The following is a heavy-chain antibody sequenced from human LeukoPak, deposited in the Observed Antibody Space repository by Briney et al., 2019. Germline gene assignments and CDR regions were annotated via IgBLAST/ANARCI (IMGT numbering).Heavy chain of an antibody. CDR2: INHSGST. CDR3: ARHTVWFGELGHKYYFDY. J-gene: IGHJ4*02. Sequence: PSETLSLTCAVYGGSFSGYYWSWIRQPPGKGLEWIGEINHSGSTNYNPSLKSRVTISVDTSKNQFSLKLSSVTAADTAVYYCARHTVWFGELGHKYYFDYWGQGTLVTVSS. V-gene: IGHV4-34*01. CDR1: GGSFSGYY. D-gene: IGHD3-10*01.